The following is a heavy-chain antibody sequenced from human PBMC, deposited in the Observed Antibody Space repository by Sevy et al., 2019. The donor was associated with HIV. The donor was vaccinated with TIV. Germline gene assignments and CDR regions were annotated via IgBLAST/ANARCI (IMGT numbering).Heavy chain of an antibody. J-gene: IGHJ4*02. D-gene: IGHD6-6*01. CDR1: GFTFSSYA. CDR2: ISGSGGST. Sequence: GGSLRLSCAASGFTFSSYAMSWVRQAPGKGLVWVSAISGSGGSTYYADSVKGRFTISRDNSKNTLYLQMNSLRAEDTAVYYCAKDVSARTVEYSSSSAGPYDYWGQGTLVTVSS. CDR3: AKDVSARTVEYSSSSAGPYDY. V-gene: IGHV3-23*01.